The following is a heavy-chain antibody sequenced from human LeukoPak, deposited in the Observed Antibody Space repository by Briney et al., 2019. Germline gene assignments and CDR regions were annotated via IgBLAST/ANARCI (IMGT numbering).Heavy chain of an antibody. J-gene: IGHJ4*02. V-gene: IGHV3-33*07. D-gene: IGHD1-26*01. CDR1: GFTFSSYG. CDR2: IWFDGSKK. CDR3: ARAPARMGGYFDY. Sequence: GGSLRLSCAASGFTFSSYGFYWVRQPPGKGLEWVALIWFDGSKKYYADSVKGRFTISRDSAKNTLYLQMNSLRAEDTAVYYCARAPARMGGYFDYWGQGTLVTVSS.